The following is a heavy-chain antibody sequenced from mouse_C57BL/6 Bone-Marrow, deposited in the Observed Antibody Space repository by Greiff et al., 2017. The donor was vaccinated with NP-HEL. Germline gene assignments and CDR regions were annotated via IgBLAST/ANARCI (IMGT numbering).Heavy chain of an antibody. CDR2: IRSKSNNYAT. CDR3: VSLITTVVARAMDY. D-gene: IGHD1-1*01. Sequence: EADGGLVQPKGSLKLSCAASGFSFNTYAMNWVRQAPGKGLEWVARIRSKSNNYATYYADSVKDRFTISRDDSESMLYLQMNNLKTEDTAMYYCVSLITTVVARAMDYWGQGTSVTVSS. J-gene: IGHJ4*01. CDR1: GFSFNTYA. V-gene: IGHV10-1*01.